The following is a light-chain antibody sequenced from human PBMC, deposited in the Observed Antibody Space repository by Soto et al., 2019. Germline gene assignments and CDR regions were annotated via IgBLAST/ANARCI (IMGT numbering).Light chain of an antibody. J-gene: IGKJ4*01. CDR3: QQYNKWPLS. CDR2: DAS. Sequence: EIVMMQSPDTLSVSPGERATLSFRASQRIRGTLAWYQQKPGQAPRLLIYDASTGATGIPDRFSASGSGTEFTLTISSLQSEDFAVYYCQQYNKWPLSFGGGTQVELK. CDR1: QRIRGT. V-gene: IGKV3-15*01.